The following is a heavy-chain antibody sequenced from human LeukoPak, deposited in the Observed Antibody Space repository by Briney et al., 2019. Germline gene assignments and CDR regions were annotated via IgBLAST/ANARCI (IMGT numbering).Heavy chain of an antibody. Sequence: PSETLSLTRTVSGGSISSGDYYWSWIRQPPGKGLEWIGYIYYSGSTYYNPSLKSRVTISVDTSKNQFSLKLSSVTAADTAVYYCARGVVPYCYYYYMDVWGKGTTVTVSS. CDR2: IYYSGST. D-gene: IGHD2-15*01. CDR3: ARGVVPYCYYYYMDV. CDR1: GGSISSGDYY. V-gene: IGHV4-30-4*08. J-gene: IGHJ6*03.